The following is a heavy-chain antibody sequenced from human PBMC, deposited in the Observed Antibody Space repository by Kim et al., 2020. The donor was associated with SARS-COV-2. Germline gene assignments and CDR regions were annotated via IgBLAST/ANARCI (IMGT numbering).Heavy chain of an antibody. CDR3: AAHCSGGSCYPYYFDY. CDR2: IYSGGSST. D-gene: IGHD2-15*01. CDR1: GFTFSSYA. V-gene: IGHV3-23*03. Sequence: GGSLRLSCAASGFTFSSYAMSWVRQAPGKGLEWVSVIYSGGSSTYYADSVKGRFTISRDNSKNTLYLQMNSLRAEDTAVYYCAAHCSGGSCYPYYFDYWG. J-gene: IGHJ4*01.